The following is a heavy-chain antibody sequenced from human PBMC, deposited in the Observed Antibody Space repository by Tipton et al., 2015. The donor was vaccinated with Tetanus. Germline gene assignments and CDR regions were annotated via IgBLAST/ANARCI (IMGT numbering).Heavy chain of an antibody. CDR1: GGSVRSGDYS. Sequence: TLSLTCTVSGGSVRSGDYSWSWIRQPPGKGLEWIGYIYYSGSTNYNPSLKSRVTISVDTSKNQFSLKLSSVTAADTAVYYCARLTGHSMDVVDYYYFGMDVWGQGTKVTVSS. J-gene: IGHJ6*02. CDR3: ARLTGHSMDVVDYYYFGMDV. V-gene: IGHV4-61*08. D-gene: IGHD2-21*01. CDR2: IYYSGST.